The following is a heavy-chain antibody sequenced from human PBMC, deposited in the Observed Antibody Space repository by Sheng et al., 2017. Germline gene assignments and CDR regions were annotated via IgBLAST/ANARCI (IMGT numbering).Heavy chain of an antibody. CDR1: GYSISSGYY. J-gene: IGHJ5*02. CDR2: IYHSGST. V-gene: IGHV4-38-2*01. CDR3: ARRKVWLSPLEGGSDP. D-gene: IGHD3-22*01. Sequence: QVQLQESGPGLVKPSETLSLTCAVSGYSISSGYYWGWIRQPPGKGLEWIGSIYHSGSTYYNPSLKSRVTISVDTSKNQFSLKLSSVTAADTAVYYCARRKVWLSPLEGGSDPVGQGTLVHRLL.